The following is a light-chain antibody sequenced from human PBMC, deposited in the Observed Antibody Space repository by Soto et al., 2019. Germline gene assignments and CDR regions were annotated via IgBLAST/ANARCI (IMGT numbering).Light chain of an antibody. Sequence: EIVLTQSPGTLSLSPGERATLSCRASQYVSTTFFAWYQQKPGQAPRLLIYGTSNRATGIPDRFSGSGSGTDFTLTISRSEPEDFAVYYCQQYGSSPLTFGGGTRMEIK. CDR1: QYVSTTF. V-gene: IGKV3-20*01. CDR2: GTS. J-gene: IGKJ4*01. CDR3: QQYGSSPLT.